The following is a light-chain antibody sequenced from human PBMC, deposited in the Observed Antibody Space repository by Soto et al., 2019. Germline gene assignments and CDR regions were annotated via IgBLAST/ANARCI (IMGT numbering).Light chain of an antibody. CDR1: ESVSSN. CDR2: GAS. CDR3: QQLTDWPPQWT. V-gene: IGKV3-15*01. Sequence: EIVITQSPATLSVSPGERATLSCRASESVSSNLAWYQQKPGQAPRLLIYGASTRATGIPDRFSGSGSGTDFTLTISSLEPEDFAVYYCQQLTDWPPQWTFGQGTKVDIK. J-gene: IGKJ1*01.